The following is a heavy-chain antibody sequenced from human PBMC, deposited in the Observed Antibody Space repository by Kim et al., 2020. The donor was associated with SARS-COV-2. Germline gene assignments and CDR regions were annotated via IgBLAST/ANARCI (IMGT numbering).Heavy chain of an antibody. J-gene: IGHJ5*02. CDR2: ISGSGGST. CDR3: AKEFDILTGYYLDP. V-gene: IGHV3-23*01. Sequence: GGSLRLSCAASGFTFSSYAMSWVRQAPGKGLEWVSAISGSGGSTYYADSVKGRFTISRDNSKNTLYLQMNSLTAEDTAVYYCAKEFDILTGYYLDPWGQGTLVTVSS. CDR1: GFTFSSYA. D-gene: IGHD3-9*01.